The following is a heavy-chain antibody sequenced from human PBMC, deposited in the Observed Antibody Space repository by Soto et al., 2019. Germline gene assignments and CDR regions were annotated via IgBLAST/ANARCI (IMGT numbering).Heavy chain of an antibody. CDR1: GGSFSGYY. CDR2: INHSGST. V-gene: IGHV4-34*01. Sequence: SETLSLTCAVYGGSFSGYYWSWIRQPPGKGLEWIGEINHSGSTNYNPSLKSRVTISVDTSKNQFSLKLSSVTAADTAVYYCARARDFDWLFPPHGPYYFDYWGQGTLVTVSS. D-gene: IGHD3-9*01. J-gene: IGHJ4*02. CDR3: ARARDFDWLFPPHGPYYFDY.